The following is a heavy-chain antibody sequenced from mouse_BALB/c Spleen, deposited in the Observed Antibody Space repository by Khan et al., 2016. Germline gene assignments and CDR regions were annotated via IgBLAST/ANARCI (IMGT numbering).Heavy chain of an antibody. Sequence: QVQLQQSGPGLVQPSQSLSITCTVSGFSLTSNCVHWVRQSPGKGLEWLGVIWSGGSTDYNAAFITRLSISKDNSKSQVYFKMNSLQADDTATYYCARRGGYFDYDCAMDYWGQGTSVTVSS. CDR2: IWSGGST. CDR3: ARRGGYFDYDCAMDY. J-gene: IGHJ4*01. D-gene: IGHD2-4*01. V-gene: IGHV2-2*01. CDR1: GFSLTSNC.